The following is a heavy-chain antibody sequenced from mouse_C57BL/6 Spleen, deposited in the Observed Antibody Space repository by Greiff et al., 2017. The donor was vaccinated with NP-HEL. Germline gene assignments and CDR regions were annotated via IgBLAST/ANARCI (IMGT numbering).Heavy chain of an antibody. CDR2: INPNNGGT. CDR3: ARGGWLLRGYAMDY. D-gene: IGHD2-3*01. J-gene: IGHJ4*01. V-gene: IGHV1-18*01. Sequence: EVQLQQSGPELVKPGASVKIPCKASGYTFTDYNMDWVKQSHGKSLEWIGDINPNNGGTIYNQKFKGKATLTVDKSSSTAYMELRSLTSEDTAVYYCARGGWLLRGYAMDYWGQGTSVTVSS. CDR1: GYTFTDYN.